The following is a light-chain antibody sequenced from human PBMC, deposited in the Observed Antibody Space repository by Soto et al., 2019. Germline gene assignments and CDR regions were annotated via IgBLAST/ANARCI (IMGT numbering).Light chain of an antibody. CDR1: QNIGTW. CDR3: QQMT. J-gene: IGKJ4*01. CDR2: EAS. V-gene: IGKV1-5*01. Sequence: DIQMTQSPSTLSASVGDRVTITCRASQNIGTWLAWYQQKPGKAPKLLIYEASSFERGVPSRFSGSGSGTEFTLTISGLQPDDAATYDCQQMTFGGGTKVEIK.